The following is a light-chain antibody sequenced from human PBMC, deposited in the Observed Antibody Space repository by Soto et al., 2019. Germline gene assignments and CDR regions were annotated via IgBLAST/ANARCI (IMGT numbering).Light chain of an antibody. CDR2: DVY. CDR1: QSVSSSY. CDR3: KQRSNWPRT. J-gene: IGKJ1*01. Sequence: EIVMTQSPATLSLSPGERATLSCRASQSVSSSYLAWYQQKPGQAPRLLIYDVYNRATGIPARFSGSGSGTDFTLTIRSLEPEDFAVYYCKQRSNWPRTFGQGTKVDNK. V-gene: IGKV3-11*01.